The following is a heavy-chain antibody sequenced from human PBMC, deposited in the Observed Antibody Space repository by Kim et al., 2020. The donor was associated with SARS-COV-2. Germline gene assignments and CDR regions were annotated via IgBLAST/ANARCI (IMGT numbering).Heavy chain of an antibody. CDR3: ARVGGDTSIYYDDWYFD. Sequence: GGSLRLSCAASGFTFSNFAMSWVRQPPGKGLEWVSTISGSGGSIDYADSVKGRFTISRDSSNNTLSLQMNSLRVEDTALYYCARVGGDTSIYYDDWYFD. J-gene: IGHJ4*01. V-gene: IGHV3-23*01. CDR1: GFTFSNFA. D-gene: IGHD3-22*01. CDR2: ISGSGGSI.